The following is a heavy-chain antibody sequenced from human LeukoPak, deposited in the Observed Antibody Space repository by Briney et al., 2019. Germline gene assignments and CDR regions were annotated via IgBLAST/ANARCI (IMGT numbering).Heavy chain of an antibody. CDR2: TYYRSKWYN. CDR3: ARDHDILTGAVYYYYYGMDV. D-gene: IGHD3-9*01. J-gene: IGHJ6*02. V-gene: IGHV6-1*01. CDR1: GDSVSSNSAA. Sequence: SQTLSLTCAISGDSVSSNSAAWNWIRQSPSRGLEWLGRTYYRSKWYNDYAVSVKSRITINPDTSKNQFSLQLNSVTPEDTAVYYCARDHDILTGAVYYYYYGMDVWGQGITVTVSS.